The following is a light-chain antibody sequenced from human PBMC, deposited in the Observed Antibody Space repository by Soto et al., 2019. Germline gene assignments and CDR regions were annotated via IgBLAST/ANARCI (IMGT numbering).Light chain of an antibody. Sequence: DIQMTQSPSSLSASVGDRVTITCRASQNISSYLNWYQQKPGKAPTVLIYAASGLQSGVPSRFSGSGSGTDFTLTISSLQPEDFATYYCQQSYKTPYSFGPGTKLEIK. CDR2: AAS. J-gene: IGKJ2*03. CDR1: QNISSY. V-gene: IGKV1-39*01. CDR3: QQSYKTPYS.